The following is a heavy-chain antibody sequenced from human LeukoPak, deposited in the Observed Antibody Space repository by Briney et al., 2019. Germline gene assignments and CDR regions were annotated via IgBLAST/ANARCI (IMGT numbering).Heavy chain of an antibody. CDR2: MNGDGTAT. CDR1: GFAFSTYW. J-gene: IGHJ4*02. Sequence: GGSLRLSCAASGFAFSTYWMCWVRQAPGKGLVWVSLMNGDGTATSYADSVKGRFTISRDNAKNTLYLEMNSLRAEDTAVYYCARGNRGSYDYWGQGTLVTVSS. V-gene: IGHV3-74*01. D-gene: IGHD3-16*01. CDR3: ARGNRGSYDY.